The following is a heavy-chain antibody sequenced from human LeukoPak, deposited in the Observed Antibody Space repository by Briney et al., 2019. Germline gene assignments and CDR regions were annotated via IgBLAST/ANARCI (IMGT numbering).Heavy chain of an antibody. J-gene: IGHJ5*02. CDR1: GYTFTSYA. CDR2: INAGNDNT. D-gene: IGHD2-15*01. Sequence: ASVKVSCKASGYTFTSYAMHWVRQAPGLRLEWMGWINAGNDNTKYSQKFQGRVTITRDTSASTAYMELSSLRSEDTAVYYCARDLGYCTGGTCYPNWFDPWGQGTLVTVSS. V-gene: IGHV1-3*01. CDR3: ARDLGYCTGGTCYPNWFDP.